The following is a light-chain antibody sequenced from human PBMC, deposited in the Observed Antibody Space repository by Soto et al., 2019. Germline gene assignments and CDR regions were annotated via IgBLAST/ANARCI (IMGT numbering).Light chain of an antibody. J-gene: IGKJ1*01. CDR3: QLYTSHPWT. CDR1: QTISSW. Sequence: QGGYSPAGRSACGGDRETITCGASQTISSWLAWYQQKPGKAPKLLIYKASTLKSGVPSRFSGSGSGTELTLTISSVLPADFATYSCQLYTSHPWTFPQGTKVDVK. CDR2: KAS. V-gene: IGKV1-5*03.